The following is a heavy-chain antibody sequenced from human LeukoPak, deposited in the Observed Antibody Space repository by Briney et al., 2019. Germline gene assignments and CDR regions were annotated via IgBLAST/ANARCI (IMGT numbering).Heavy chain of an antibody. CDR3: AEGGQWLRV. J-gene: IGHJ4*02. V-gene: IGHV4-4*07. Sequence: PSDTPSLTCTVSGGSISNYCWSCIRQPAGKALEWIGRICNSGSTNYNPSLKSRVTMSVDTSKNHFSLKLTSVTAADTAVYYCAEGGQWLRVWGQGTLVTVSS. D-gene: IGHD6-19*01. CDR1: GGSISNYC. CDR2: ICNSGST.